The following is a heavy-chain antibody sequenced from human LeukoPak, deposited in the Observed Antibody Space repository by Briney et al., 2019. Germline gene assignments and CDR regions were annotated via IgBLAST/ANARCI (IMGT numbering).Heavy chain of an antibody. CDR1: SASVTSSPYF. J-gene: IGHJ4*02. V-gene: IGHV4-39*02. D-gene: IGHD3-10*01. CDR2: ISYSGTT. Sequence: PSETLSLTCIVSSASVTSSPYFWGWIRQSPGQGLEWIGTISYSGTTYYSPSLRSRVTVSVDTSKNNFSLKLNSVTAADTAVYYCAANSADYNTLGSSYKVWGQGTLVTVSS. CDR3: AANSADYNTLGSSYKV.